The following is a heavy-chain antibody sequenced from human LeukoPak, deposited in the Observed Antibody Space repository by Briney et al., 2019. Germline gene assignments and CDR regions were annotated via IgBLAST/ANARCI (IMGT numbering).Heavy chain of an antibody. CDR3: ARHPDFGVVDY. J-gene: IGHJ4*02. CDR2: ISAYNGNT. CDR1: GYTFTSYG. D-gene: IGHD3-3*01. Sequence: AASVKVSCKASGYTFTSYGISWVRQAPGQGLEWMGWISAYNGNTNYAQKLQGRVTMTTDTSTSTAYMELRSLRFDDTAVYYCARHPDFGVVDYWGQGTLVTVSS. V-gene: IGHV1-18*01.